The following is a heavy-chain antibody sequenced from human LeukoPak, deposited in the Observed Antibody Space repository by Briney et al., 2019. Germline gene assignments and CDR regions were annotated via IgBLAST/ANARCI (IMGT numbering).Heavy chain of an antibody. Sequence: SETLSLTCAVYGGSFSDYYWSWIRQPPGKGLEWVGEIDHGGTTTTNPSLKSRVTISGDTSKNQFSLKLNSVTAADTAVYYCARHPVWADDNFDYWGQGTLVTVSS. D-gene: IGHD1-26*01. CDR1: GGSFSDYY. J-gene: IGHJ4*02. CDR2: IDHGGTT. V-gene: IGHV4-34*01. CDR3: ARHPVWADDNFDY.